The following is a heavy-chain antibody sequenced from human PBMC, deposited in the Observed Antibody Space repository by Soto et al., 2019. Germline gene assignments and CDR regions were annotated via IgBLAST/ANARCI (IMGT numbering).Heavy chain of an antibody. J-gene: IGHJ4*02. V-gene: IGHV3-43*01. D-gene: IGHD3-10*01. CDR2: ISWDGGST. Sequence: GGSLRLSCAASGFTFDDYTMHWVRQAPGKGLEWVSLISWDGGSTYYADSVKGRFTISRDNSKNSLYLQMNSLRTEDTALYYCAKGATMVRGVTSVGFGYFDYWGQGTLVTVSS. CDR1: GFTFDDYT. CDR3: AKGATMVRGVTSVGFGYFDY.